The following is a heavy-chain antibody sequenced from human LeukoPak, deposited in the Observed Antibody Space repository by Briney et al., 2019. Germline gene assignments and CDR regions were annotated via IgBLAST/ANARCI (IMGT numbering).Heavy chain of an antibody. Sequence: GESLKISCRGSGYSFTSYWIGWVRQVPGKGLEWMGIIYPGDSDTRYSPSFQGQVTISADKSISTAYLQRSSLKASDTAMYYCARPYYYDSSGYYYYAFDIWGQGTMVTVSS. V-gene: IGHV5-51*01. J-gene: IGHJ3*02. CDR1: GYSFTSYW. CDR3: ARPYYYDSSGYYYYAFDI. D-gene: IGHD3-22*01. CDR2: IYPGDSDT.